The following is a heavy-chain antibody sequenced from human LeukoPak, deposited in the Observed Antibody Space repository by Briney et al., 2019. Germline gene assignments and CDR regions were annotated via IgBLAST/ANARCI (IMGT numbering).Heavy chain of an antibody. D-gene: IGHD2-21*02. J-gene: IGHJ4*02. CDR3: AKDNSVVVTAILDY. V-gene: IGHV3-9*01. CDR2: ISWNSGSI. Sequence: GGSLRLSCAASGFTFDDYAMHWVRQAPGKGLEWVSGISWNSGSIGYADSVKGRFTISRDNAKNSLYLQMNSLRAEDTALYCCAKDNSVVVTAILDYWGQGTLVTVSS. CDR1: GFTFDDYA.